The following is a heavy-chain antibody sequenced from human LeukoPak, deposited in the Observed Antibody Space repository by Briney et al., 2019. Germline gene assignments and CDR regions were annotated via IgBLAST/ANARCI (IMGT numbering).Heavy chain of an antibody. CDR2: IYYSGST. Sequence: SETLSLTCTVSGGSISSYHWNWVRQPPGKGLEWVGYIYYSGSTNYNPSLKSRLTISVDTSKTQFSLKLSSVTAADTAVYYCARGPRISLVRGALELDYWGQGTLVTVSS. D-gene: IGHD3-10*01. V-gene: IGHV4-59*01. J-gene: IGHJ4*02. CDR1: GGSISSYH. CDR3: ARGPRISLVRGALELDY.